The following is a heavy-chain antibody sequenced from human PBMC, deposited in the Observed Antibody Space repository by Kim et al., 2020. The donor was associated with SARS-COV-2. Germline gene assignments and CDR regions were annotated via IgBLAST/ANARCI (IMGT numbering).Heavy chain of an antibody. CDR3: ARGGSYSSSWYSPYSDNWFDP. CDR1: GYTFTSYA. Sequence: ASVKVSCKASGYTFTSYAMNWVRQAPGQGLEWMGWINTNTGNPTYAQVFTGRFVFSLDTSVSTAYLQICSLKAEDTAVYYCARGGSYSSSWYSPYSDNWFDPWGQGTLVTVSS. D-gene: IGHD6-13*01. J-gene: IGHJ5*02. V-gene: IGHV7-4-1*01. CDR2: INTNTGNP.